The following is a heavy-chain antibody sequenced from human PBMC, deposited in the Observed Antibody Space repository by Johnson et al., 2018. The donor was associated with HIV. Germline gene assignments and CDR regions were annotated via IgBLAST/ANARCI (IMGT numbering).Heavy chain of an antibody. CDR2: LSYDGSNE. CDR3: ARDRCSSTSCIDAFDI. J-gene: IGHJ3*02. CDR1: GFTFGDSA. D-gene: IGHD2-2*01. Sequence: QVQLVESGGGLVQPGGSLRLSCAASGFTFGDSAIHWVRQAPGKGLEWVAVLSYDGSNEYYADSVKGRFTISRDNSKNTLYLQMNSQRAEDTAVYYCARDRCSSTSCIDAFDIWGQGTMFTVSS. V-gene: IGHV3-30-3*01.